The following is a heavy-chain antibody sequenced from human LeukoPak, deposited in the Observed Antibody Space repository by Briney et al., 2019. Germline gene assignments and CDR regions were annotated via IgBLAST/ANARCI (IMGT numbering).Heavy chain of an antibody. V-gene: IGHV3-23*01. CDR3: AKFTYYDILTGYPPNLYFDY. CDR2: ISGSGGST. Sequence: GGSLRLSCAASGFTFSSYAMSWVRQAPGKGLEWVSAISGSGGSTYYADSVKGRFTISRDNSKNTLYLQMNSLRAEDTAVYYCAKFTYYDILTGYPPNLYFDYWGQGTLVTVSS. J-gene: IGHJ4*02. D-gene: IGHD3-9*01. CDR1: GFTFSSYA.